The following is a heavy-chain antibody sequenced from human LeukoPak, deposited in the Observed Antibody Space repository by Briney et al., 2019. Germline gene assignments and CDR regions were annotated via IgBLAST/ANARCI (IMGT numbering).Heavy chain of an antibody. CDR1: GGSISSSSYY. Sequence: SETLSLTCTVSGGSISSSSYYWGWIRQPPGRGLEWIGSIYYSGSTYYNPSLKSRVTISVDTSKNQFSLKLSSVTAADTAVYYCVSSGYNPRFYYYYLDVWGKGTTVTISS. J-gene: IGHJ6*03. CDR3: VSSGYNPRFYYYYLDV. V-gene: IGHV4-39*07. D-gene: IGHD3-22*01. CDR2: IYYSGST.